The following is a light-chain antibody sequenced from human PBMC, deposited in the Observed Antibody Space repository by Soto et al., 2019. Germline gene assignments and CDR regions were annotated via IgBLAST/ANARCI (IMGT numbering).Light chain of an antibody. CDR3: SSFTSQRSLI. V-gene: IGLV2-14*01. J-gene: IGLJ2*01. CDR2: EVR. Sequence: QSALTQPASVSGSPGQSITISCAGTMRDVGAYNLVSWYQQHPGRAPQLIIFEVRYRPSGISFRFSGSKSGNTASLTISGLQAEDEADYYCSSFTSQRSLIFGAGTKLTVL. CDR1: MRDVGAYNL.